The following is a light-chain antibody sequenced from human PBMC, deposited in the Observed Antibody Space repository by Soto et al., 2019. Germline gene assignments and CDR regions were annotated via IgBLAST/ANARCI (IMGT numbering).Light chain of an antibody. Sequence: DIQMTQSPSSLSASVGDRFAVTCRASQSISIYLNWYQHKPGKAPKLLINAASSLERGVPSRFSGGGSGTDFTLNISSLQPDDFATYYCQQNYRATPWTFGQGTKV. CDR2: AAS. CDR1: QSISIY. J-gene: IGKJ1*01. CDR3: QQNYRATPWT. V-gene: IGKV1-39*01.